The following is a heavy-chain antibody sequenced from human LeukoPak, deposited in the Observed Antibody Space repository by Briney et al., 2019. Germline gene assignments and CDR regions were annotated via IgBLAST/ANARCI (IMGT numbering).Heavy chain of an antibody. CDR2: ISSSGSTI. Sequence: GGSLRLSCTASRFYFSTYDMNWVRQVPGKGLEWVSYISSSGSTIYYADSVKGRFTISRDNAKNSLYLQMNSLRAEDTAVYYCARVLPDFWSGYFAEHDAFDIWGQGTMVTVSS. D-gene: IGHD3-3*01. CDR3: ARVLPDFWSGYFAEHDAFDI. CDR1: RFYFSTYD. J-gene: IGHJ3*02. V-gene: IGHV3-48*04.